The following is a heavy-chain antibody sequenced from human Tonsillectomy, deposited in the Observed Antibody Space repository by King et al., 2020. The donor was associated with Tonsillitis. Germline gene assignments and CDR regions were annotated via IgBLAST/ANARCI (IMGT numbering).Heavy chain of an antibody. D-gene: IGHD1-1*01. Sequence: VQLVESGGGLVQPGGSQRLSCAASGITSSGYHISWVRQASGKGLEWISTSGRTTVYAASMKGRFTMSRNNSKNTVFVQMNNLRAEDTGVYYCAKWVHIDASPFDPWGQGTLVTVSS. V-gene: IGHV3-23*04. CDR3: AKWVHIDASPFDP. J-gene: IGHJ5*02. CDR2: SGRTT. CDR1: GITSSGYH.